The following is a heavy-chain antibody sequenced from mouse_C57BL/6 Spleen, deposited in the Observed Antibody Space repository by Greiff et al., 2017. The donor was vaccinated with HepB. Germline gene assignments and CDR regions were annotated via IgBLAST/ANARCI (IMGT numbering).Heavy chain of an antibody. V-gene: IGHV5-4*01. Sequence: EVQLVESGGGLVKPGGSLKLSCAASGFTFSSYAMSWVRQTPEKRLEWVATISDGGSYTYYPDNVKGRFTISRDNAKNNLYLQMSHLKSEDTAMYYCARDSSGYHAMDYWGQGTSVTVSS. CDR2: ISDGGSYT. J-gene: IGHJ4*01. CDR3: ARDSSGYHAMDY. CDR1: GFTFSSYA. D-gene: IGHD3-2*02.